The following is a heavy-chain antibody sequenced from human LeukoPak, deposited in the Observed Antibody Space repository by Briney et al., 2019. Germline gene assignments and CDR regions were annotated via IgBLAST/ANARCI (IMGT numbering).Heavy chain of an antibody. CDR2: INHSGST. D-gene: IGHD2-2*01. Sequence: PSETLSLTCAVYGGSFSGYYWSWIRQPPGKGLEWIGEINHSGSTNYNPSLKSRVTISVDTSKNQFSLKLSSVTAADTAVYYCARDVVVVPAASYYYYYGMDVWGQGTTVTVSS. V-gene: IGHV4-34*01. J-gene: IGHJ6*02. CDR1: GGSFSGYY. CDR3: ARDVVVVPAASYYYYYGMDV.